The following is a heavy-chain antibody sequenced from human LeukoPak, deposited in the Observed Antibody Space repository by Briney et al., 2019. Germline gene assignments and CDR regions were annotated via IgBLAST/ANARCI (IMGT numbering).Heavy chain of an antibody. CDR1: GYTFTSYG. V-gene: IGHV1-8*03. Sequence: ASVKVSCKASGYTFTSYGISWVRQAPGQGLEWMGWMNPNSGNTGYAQKFQGRVTITRNTSISTAYMELSSLRSEDTAVYYCASTTGRSDAFDIWGQGTMVTVSS. J-gene: IGHJ3*02. CDR3: ASTTGRSDAFDI. D-gene: IGHD1-1*01. CDR2: MNPNSGNT.